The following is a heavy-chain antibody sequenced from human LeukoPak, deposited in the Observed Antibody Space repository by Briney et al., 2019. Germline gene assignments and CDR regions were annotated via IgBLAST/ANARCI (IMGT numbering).Heavy chain of an antibody. CDR1: GFALSSHW. J-gene: IGHJ6*02. V-gene: IGHV3-7*03. CDR3: ARNNGMDV. CDR2: VNRDGSET. Sequence: GGSLRLSCAASGFALSSHWMTWVRQVPGRRPEWVANVNRDGSETYYLDSVKGRFTISKDNAKNSLYLQMNSLRAEDTALYHCARNNGMDVWGQGTTAIVSS.